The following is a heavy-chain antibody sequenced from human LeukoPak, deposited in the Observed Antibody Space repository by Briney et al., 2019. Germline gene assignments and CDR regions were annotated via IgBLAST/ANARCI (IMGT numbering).Heavy chain of an antibody. D-gene: IGHD2/OR15-2a*01. Sequence: GGSLRLSCAASGFTFSAYSMNWVRQAPGKGLVWVSHINSDGSWTSYADSVKGRFTISKDNAKNTVYLQMNSLRAEDTAVYYCVSFYETYWGRGTLVTVSS. CDR2: INSDGSWT. CDR3: VSFYETY. J-gene: IGHJ4*02. CDR1: GFTFSAYS. V-gene: IGHV3-74*01.